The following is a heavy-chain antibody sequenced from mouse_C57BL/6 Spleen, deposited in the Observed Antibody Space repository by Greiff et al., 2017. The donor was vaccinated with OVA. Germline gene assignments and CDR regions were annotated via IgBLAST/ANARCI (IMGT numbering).Heavy chain of an antibody. V-gene: IGHV6-6*01. CDR2: IRNKANNHAT. CDR3: TRYYGSSPPSGYFDV. CDR1: GFTFSDAW. Sequence: EVQVVESGGGLVQPGGSMKLSCAASGFTFSDAWMDWVRQSPEKGLEWVAEIRNKANNHATYYAESVKGRFTISRDDSKSSVYLQMNSLRAEDTGIYYCTRYYGSSPPSGYFDVWGTGTTVTVSS. J-gene: IGHJ1*03. D-gene: IGHD1-1*01.